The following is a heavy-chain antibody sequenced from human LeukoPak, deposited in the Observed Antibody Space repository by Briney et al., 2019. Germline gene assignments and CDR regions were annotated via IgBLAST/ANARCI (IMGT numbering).Heavy chain of an antibody. CDR3: AKDSVRSGGWFYFDN. CDR2: ISASGSNT. V-gene: IGHV3-23*01. D-gene: IGHD6-19*01. CDR1: GFTLSSLD. Sequence: GGSLRLSCAASGFTLSSLDMAWVRQAPGKGRECVSGISASGSNTFYADSVKGRFTISRDNSKNTLYLQMSSLRVEDTAIYYCAKDSVRSGGWFYFDNWGQGTLVSVSS. J-gene: IGHJ4*02.